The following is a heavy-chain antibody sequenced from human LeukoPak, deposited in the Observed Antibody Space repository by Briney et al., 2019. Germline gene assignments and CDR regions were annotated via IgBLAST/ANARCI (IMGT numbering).Heavy chain of an antibody. Sequence: ASVKVSCKASGYTFSGYYIHWVRQAPGQGLEWMGLIKPDSGNTKYPQKFQCRVTMTRDTSITTAYMELNRLTSDDTAVYYCVRDRPHNWFDPWGQGTLVTVSS. CDR3: VRDRPHNWFDP. CDR1: GYTFSGYY. V-gene: IGHV1-2*02. J-gene: IGHJ5*02. CDR2: IKPDSGNT.